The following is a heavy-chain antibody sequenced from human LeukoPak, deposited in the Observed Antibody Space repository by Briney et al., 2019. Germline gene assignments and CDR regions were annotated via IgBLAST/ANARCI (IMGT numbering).Heavy chain of an antibody. CDR3: ARDEGFVSYMYYFDY. CDR2: INPNSGGT. D-gene: IGHD3-16*01. V-gene: IGHV1-2*02. J-gene: IGHJ4*02. Sequence: ASVNVSCKASGYTFTGYYMHWVRQAPGQGLEWMGWINPNSGGTNYAQKFQGRVTMTSDTSISTAYMEMSRLRSDATAVYYCARDEGFVSYMYYFDYWGQGTLVTVSS. CDR1: GYTFTGYY.